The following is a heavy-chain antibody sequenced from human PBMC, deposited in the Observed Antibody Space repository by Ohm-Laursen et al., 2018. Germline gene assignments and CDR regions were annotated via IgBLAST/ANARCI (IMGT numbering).Heavy chain of an antibody. Sequence: PTQTLTLTCTFSGFSLSTSGMCVSWIRQPPGKALEWLARIGWGDDKFYSTSLKTRLTISKDTSKNQVVLTVTNMDPVDTATYYCARIRRYSSSWFYFDYWGQGTLVTVSS. J-gene: IGHJ4*02. CDR2: IGWGDDK. CDR1: GFSLSTSGMC. CDR3: ARIRRYSSSWFYFDY. V-gene: IGHV2-70*16. D-gene: IGHD6-13*01.